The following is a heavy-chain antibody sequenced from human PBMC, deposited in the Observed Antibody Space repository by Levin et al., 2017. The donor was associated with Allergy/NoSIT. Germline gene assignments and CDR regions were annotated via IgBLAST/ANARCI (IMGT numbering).Heavy chain of an antibody. Sequence: GGSLRLSCAASGFTFSSYAMSWVRQAPGKGLEWVSTISGSGGSTYYADSVKGRFTVSRDNSKNTLYLQMNSLRAEDTAVYYCAKDRGYSYGLGASDSWGQGTMVTVSS. CDR2: ISGSGGST. CDR1: GFTFSSYA. V-gene: IGHV3-23*01. J-gene: IGHJ3*02. CDR3: AKDRGYSYGLGASDS. D-gene: IGHD5-18*01.